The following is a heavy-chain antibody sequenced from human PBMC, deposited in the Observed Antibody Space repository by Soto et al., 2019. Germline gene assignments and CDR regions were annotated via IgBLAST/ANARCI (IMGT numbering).Heavy chain of an antibody. Sequence: SETLSLTCTVSGGSVSSGSYYWSWIRQPPGKGLEWIGYIYYSGSTNYNPSLKSRVTISVDTSKNQFSLKLSSVTAADTAVYYCATFNYDSSGYYRHPFDYWGQGTLVTVSA. CDR3: ATFNYDSSGYYRHPFDY. CDR2: IYYSGST. CDR1: GGSVSSGSYY. J-gene: IGHJ4*02. V-gene: IGHV4-61*01. D-gene: IGHD3-22*01.